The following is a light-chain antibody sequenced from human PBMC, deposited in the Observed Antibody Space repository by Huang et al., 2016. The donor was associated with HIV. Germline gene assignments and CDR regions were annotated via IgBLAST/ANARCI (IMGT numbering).Light chain of an antibody. CDR3: QQYNSYPLT. J-gene: IGKJ4*01. CDR1: QDISNY. V-gene: IGKV1-16*02. Sequence: DIQMTQSPSSLSASVGDRVTITCRASQDISNYLAWFQQKPGKAPNSLIYDASNLQSGVPSKFSGSGSGTDFTLTISSLQPEDFATYYCQQYNSYPLTFGGGTKVEIK. CDR2: DAS.